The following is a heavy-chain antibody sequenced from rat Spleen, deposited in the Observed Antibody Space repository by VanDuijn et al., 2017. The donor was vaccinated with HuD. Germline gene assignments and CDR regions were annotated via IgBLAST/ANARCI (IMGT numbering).Heavy chain of an antibody. Sequence: EVQLVESDGGLVQPGRSLKLSCAASGFTFSDYNMAWVRQAPKKGLEWVATISYDGTSTYYRDSVKGRFTISRDNAKSTLYLQMNSLRSEDTATYYCARQGILRIITTPYWYFDFWGPGTMVTVSS. CDR1: GFTFSDYN. D-gene: IGHD1-6*01. CDR3: ARQGILRIITTPYWYFDF. J-gene: IGHJ1*01. CDR2: ISYDGTST. V-gene: IGHV5-7*01.